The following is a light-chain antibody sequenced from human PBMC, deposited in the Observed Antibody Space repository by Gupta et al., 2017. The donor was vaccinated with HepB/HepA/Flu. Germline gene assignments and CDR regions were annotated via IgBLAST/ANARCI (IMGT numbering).Light chain of an antibody. CDR3: AAWNDSFVV. J-gene: IGLJ2*01. CDR1: SSNIGSNT. Sequence: QSVLTQPPSASGTPGQGVTLSCSGSSSNIGSNTVNWYQQLPGTAPKLLIYSNNPRPSGVPDRFSGSKSGTSASLAISGLQSEDEADYYCAAWNDSFVVFGGGTKLTVL. V-gene: IGLV1-44*01. CDR2: SNN.